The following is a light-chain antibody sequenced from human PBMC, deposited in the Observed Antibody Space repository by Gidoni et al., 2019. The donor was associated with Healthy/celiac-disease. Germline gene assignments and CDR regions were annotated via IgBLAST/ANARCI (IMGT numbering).Light chain of an antibody. Sequence: EIVFTPAPGTLSLSPGKSATLSCRASQSISSSQLAWYQQKPGQAPRPLLYGASSRATGIPDRFIGGGSGTDFTLTIGRLEPEDFAVYYCQHFGTFGGXTKVE. CDR3: QHFGT. V-gene: IGKV3-20*01. J-gene: IGKJ4*01. CDR1: QSISSSQ. CDR2: GAS.